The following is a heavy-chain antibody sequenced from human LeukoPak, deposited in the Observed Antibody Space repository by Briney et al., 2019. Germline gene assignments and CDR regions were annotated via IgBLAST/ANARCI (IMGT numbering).Heavy chain of an antibody. V-gene: IGHV3-30-3*01. J-gene: IGHJ4*02. CDR3: ARDWGYSGYDSPFFDY. CDR1: GFTFSSYA. D-gene: IGHD5-12*01. CDR2: ISYDGSNK. Sequence: GGSLRLSCAASGFTFSSYAMHWVRQAPGKGLEWVAVISYDGSNKYYADSVKGRFTISRDNSKNTLYLQMNSLRAEDTAVYYCARDWGYSGYDSPFFDYWGQGTLVTVSS.